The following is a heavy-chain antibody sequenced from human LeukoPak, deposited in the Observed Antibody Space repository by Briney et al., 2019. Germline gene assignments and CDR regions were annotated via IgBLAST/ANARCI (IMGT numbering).Heavy chain of an antibody. CDR1: GFTFSSYG. J-gene: IGHJ4*02. V-gene: IGHV3-23*01. CDR2: ISGSGGST. Sequence: GGSLRLSCAASGFTFSSYGMSWVRQAPGKGLEWVSAISGSGGSTYYADSVKGRFTISRDNAKNSLYLQMNSLRAEDTAVYYCARDSYYGSGSRGFDYWGQGTLVTVSS. D-gene: IGHD3-10*01. CDR3: ARDSYYGSGSRGFDY.